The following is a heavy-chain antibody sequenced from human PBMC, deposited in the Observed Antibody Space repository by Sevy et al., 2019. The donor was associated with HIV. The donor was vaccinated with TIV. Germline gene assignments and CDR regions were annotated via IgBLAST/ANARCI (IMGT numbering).Heavy chain of an antibody. CDR2: ISAYNGNT. Sequence: ASVKVSCKASGYTFTSYGISWVRQAPGQGLEWMGWISAYNGNTNYAQKLQGRVTMTTDTSTSTAYMELRSLRSDDTAVYYCARDPERYCISTSCYNYGMYVWGQGTTVTVSS. CDR3: ARDPERYCISTSCYNYGMYV. CDR1: GYTFTSYG. V-gene: IGHV1-18*01. J-gene: IGHJ6*02. D-gene: IGHD2-2*02.